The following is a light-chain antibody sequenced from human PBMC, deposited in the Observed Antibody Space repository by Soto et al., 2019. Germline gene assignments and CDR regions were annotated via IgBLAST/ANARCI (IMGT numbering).Light chain of an antibody. Sequence: EILMTQSPATLSVSPGERATLFCRASQSVSNKLAWYQQKPGQTPRLLIFNASTRATCIPARFSGSGSGTEFTLTISSVQSADFAVYYCQQYKNWPPLTFGGGTKVEIK. V-gene: IGKV3-15*01. CDR2: NAS. J-gene: IGKJ4*01. CDR1: QSVSNK. CDR3: QQYKNWPPLT.